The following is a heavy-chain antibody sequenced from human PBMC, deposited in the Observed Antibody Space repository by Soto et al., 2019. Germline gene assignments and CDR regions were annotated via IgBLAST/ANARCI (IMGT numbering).Heavy chain of an antibody. CDR1: GFTFNNYG. CDR2: VSKSDYT. D-gene: IGHD2-2*01. J-gene: IGHJ4*02. Sequence: GGSLRLSCAVSGFTFNNYGINWVRQAPGKGLEWVSSVSKSDYTYYSDSVKGRFTISRDNAKNSVSLQMNTLRAEDTAVYYCAREDSIIIPAVSDFWGQGALVTVSS. V-gene: IGHV3-21*01. CDR3: AREDSIIIPAVSDF.